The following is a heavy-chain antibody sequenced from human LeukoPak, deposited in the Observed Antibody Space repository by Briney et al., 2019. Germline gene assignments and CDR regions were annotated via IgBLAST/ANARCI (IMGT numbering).Heavy chain of an antibody. CDR1: GFTFTSYA. Sequence: PGGSLRLSCAASGFTFTSYAMSWVRQAPGKGLEWLSYISTSVTTIKYADSLKGRFTISRDNAKNSLFLQMNRLRAEDTATYYCARAKWDQLSLLFDPWGQGTLVTVSS. V-gene: IGHV3-48*03. J-gene: IGHJ5*02. CDR2: ISTSVTTI. D-gene: IGHD1-26*01. CDR3: ARAKWDQLSLLFDP.